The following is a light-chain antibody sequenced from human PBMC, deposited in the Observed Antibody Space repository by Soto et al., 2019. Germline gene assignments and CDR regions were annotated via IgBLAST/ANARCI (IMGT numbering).Light chain of an antibody. CDR2: GAS. V-gene: IGKV1-39*01. Sequence: DIQMTQSPSSLSASVGDRVTITCRASQSISTYLNWYQQKLGKAPKLLISGASSLQGGVPSRFSGSGSGTDFTLTISSLQPEDFATYYCQQTYSIPLTFGGGTKVEIK. CDR1: QSISTY. J-gene: IGKJ4*01. CDR3: QQTYSIPLT.